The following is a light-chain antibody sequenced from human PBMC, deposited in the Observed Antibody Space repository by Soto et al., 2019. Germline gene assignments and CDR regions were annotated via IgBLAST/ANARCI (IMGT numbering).Light chain of an antibody. CDR3: QQYNSYSRT. CDR1: QSISSW. Sequence: DVQMTQSPSTLPSSIGDRVTITCRASQSISSWLAWYQQKPGKAPKLLIYKASSLESGVPSRFSGSGSGTEFTLTISSLQPDDFATYYCQQYNSYSRTFGQGTKVGIK. CDR2: KAS. J-gene: IGKJ1*01. V-gene: IGKV1-5*03.